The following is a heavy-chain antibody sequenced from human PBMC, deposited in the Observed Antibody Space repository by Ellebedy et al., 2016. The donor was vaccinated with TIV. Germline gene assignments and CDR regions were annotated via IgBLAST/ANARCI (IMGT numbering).Heavy chain of an antibody. D-gene: IGHD1-26*01. Sequence: GESLKISXAASGFTFSGFWYQWVRQAPGKGLVWVSRINNDGSGTTYADSVKGRFTISRDNAKNTLYLQMNSLRAEDTAVYYCVRDKGGPGGTIDYWGQGTLVTVSS. J-gene: IGHJ4*02. CDR1: GFTFSGFW. V-gene: IGHV3-74*01. CDR2: INNDGSGT. CDR3: VRDKGGPGGTIDY.